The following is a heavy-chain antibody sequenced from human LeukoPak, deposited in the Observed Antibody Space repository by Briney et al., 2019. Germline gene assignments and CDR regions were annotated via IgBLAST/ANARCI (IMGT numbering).Heavy chain of an antibody. CDR3: ARDEDYYGSLHQDFDY. CDR2: IKQDGSEK. D-gene: IGHD3-10*01. Sequence: GGSLRLSCEASEFILSSYAMSWVRQAPGKGLEWVANIKQDGSEKYYVDSVKGRFTISRDNAKNSLYLQMNSLRAEDTAVYYCARDEDYYGSLHQDFDYWGQGTLVTVSS. J-gene: IGHJ4*02. CDR1: EFILSSYA. V-gene: IGHV3-7*03.